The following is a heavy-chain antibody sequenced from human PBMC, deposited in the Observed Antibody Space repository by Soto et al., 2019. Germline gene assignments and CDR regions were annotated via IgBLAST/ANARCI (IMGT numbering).Heavy chain of an antibody. J-gene: IGHJ5*02. V-gene: IGHV4-38-2*02. D-gene: IGHD2-15*01. CDR1: GYSISSGYH. CDR2: VHYSGNT. CDR3: ARQDRVVAEGRWFDP. Sequence: ETLSLTCTVSGYSISSGYHWAWIRQPPGKGLEWLGSVHYSGNTYYNPSLKSRLTISVDKSKNQFSLNPSSVTAADTAVYYCARQDRVVAEGRWFDPWGQGTLVTVSS.